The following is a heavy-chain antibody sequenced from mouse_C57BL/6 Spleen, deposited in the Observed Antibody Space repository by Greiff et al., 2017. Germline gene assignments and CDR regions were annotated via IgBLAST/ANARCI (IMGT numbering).Heavy chain of an antibody. CDR3: ASPYDGYYDYAMDY. CDR1: GFTFSSYA. J-gene: IGHJ4*01. Sequence: EVNLVESGGCLVQPGGSLKLSCAASGFTFSSYAMSWVRQTPEKRLEWVATISDGGSYTYYPDNVKGRFTISRDNAKNNLYLQMSHLKSEDTAMYYCASPYDGYYDYAMDYGGQGNSVTV. CDR2: ISDGGSYT. V-gene: IGHV5-4*03. D-gene: IGHD2-3*01.